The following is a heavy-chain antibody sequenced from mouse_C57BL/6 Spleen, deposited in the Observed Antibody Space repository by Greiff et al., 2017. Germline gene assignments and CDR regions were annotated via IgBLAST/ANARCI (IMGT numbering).Heavy chain of an antibody. CDR3: AREGKMGLRPYYFDY. CDR1: GFTFSSYA. J-gene: IGHJ2*01. Sequence: EVKLMESGGGLVKPGGSLKLSCAASGFTFSSYAMSWVRQTPEKRLEWVATISDGGSYTYYPDNVKGRFTISRDNAKNNLYLQMSHLKSEDTAMYYCAREGKMGLRPYYFDYWGQGTTLTVSS. V-gene: IGHV5-4*01. CDR2: ISDGGSYT. D-gene: IGHD2-4*01.